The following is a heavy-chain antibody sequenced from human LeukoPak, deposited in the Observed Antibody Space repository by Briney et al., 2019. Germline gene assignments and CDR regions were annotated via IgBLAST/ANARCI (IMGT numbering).Heavy chain of an antibody. CDR1: GYIFSDFA. D-gene: IGHD3-3*01. Sequence: GGSLRLSCSGSGYIFSDFAMHCVRQAPGKALEYVAAINTNGDTTYYADYVRGRFTISRDNSKNTVFLQMGSLRPDDTAVYYCVKTIYGYAVRDYWGQGARVTVAS. CDR2: INTNGDTT. V-gene: IGHV3-64D*06. J-gene: IGHJ4*02. CDR3: VKTIYGYAVRDY.